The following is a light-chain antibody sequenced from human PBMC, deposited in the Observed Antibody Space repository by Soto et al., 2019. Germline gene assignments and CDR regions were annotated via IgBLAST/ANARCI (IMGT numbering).Light chain of an antibody. CDR3: QSYDSSLSGGV. CDR1: GAGSD. Sequence: QPVLTQPPSVSGAPGQRVTISCIGAGSDVHWYQQLPGTAPKVLIYGNNNRPSGVPDRFSGSKSGTSASLAITGLQAEDEADYYCQSYDSSLSGGVFGGGTKLTVL. V-gene: IGLV1-40*01. CDR2: GNN. J-gene: IGLJ3*02.